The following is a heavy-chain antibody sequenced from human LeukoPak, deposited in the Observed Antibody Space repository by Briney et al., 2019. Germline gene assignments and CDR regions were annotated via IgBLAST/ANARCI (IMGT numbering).Heavy chain of an antibody. CDR1: GYTFTNYG. D-gene: IGHD3-22*01. Sequence: ASVKVSCKASGYTFTNYGITWVRQAPGQGLEWMGWISGYNGNIDYAQKLQGRVTMTTDTPTSTAYMELRSLRSDDTAVYYCARGDSGGYSCLDYWGQGTLVTVSS. CDR3: ARGDSGGYSCLDY. J-gene: IGHJ4*02. CDR2: ISGYNGNI. V-gene: IGHV1-18*01.